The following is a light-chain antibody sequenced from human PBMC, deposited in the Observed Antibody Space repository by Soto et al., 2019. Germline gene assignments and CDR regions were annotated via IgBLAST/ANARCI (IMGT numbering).Light chain of an antibody. J-gene: IGLJ1*01. Sequence: QSVLTQPPSVSAAPVQKVTISCSGSSSNIGNNYVSWYQQAPGAAPKLLIYDTDTRTSGLTARSTGSRSGTSATLAITGLQTGAEADYFCGTWDSNLRGAYVLGTGTKVTVL. CDR1: SSNIGNNY. V-gene: IGLV1-51*01. CDR2: DTD. CDR3: GTWDSNLRGAYV.